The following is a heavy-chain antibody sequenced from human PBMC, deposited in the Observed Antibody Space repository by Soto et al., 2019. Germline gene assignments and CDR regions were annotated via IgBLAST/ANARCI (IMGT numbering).Heavy chain of an antibody. CDR2: IYPGDSDT. CDR3: ARPYSSKSTYDFDY. CDR1: EYRFTSYW. J-gene: IGHJ4*02. Sequence: EVQLVQSGAVVKKPGESLKISCKGFEYRFTSYWIGWVRQMPGKGLEWMGIIYPGDSDTRYSPSFQGQVTISADKSSSTAYLQWSSLKASDTAMYYCARPYSSKSTYDFDYWGQGTLVTVSS. V-gene: IGHV5-51*01. D-gene: IGHD6-13*01.